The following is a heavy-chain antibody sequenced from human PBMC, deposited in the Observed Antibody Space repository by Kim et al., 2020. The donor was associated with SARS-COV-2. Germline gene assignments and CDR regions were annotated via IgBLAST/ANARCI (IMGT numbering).Heavy chain of an antibody. J-gene: IGHJ4*02. CDR3: ARWFPSPG. CDR2: HSGST. V-gene: IGHV4-4*02. Sequence: HSGSTNYNPSLKSRVVISLDKFKNQFSLKLSSVTAADTAVYYCARWFPSPGWGQGTLVTVSS. D-gene: IGHD3-22*01.